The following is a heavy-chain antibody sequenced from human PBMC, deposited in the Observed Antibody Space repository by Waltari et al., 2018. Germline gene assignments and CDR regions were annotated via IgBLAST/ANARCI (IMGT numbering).Heavy chain of an antibody. CDR1: GFNFTDYW. CDR2: INQDGTET. CDR3: ARSIALGI. Sequence: EGRLEQSAGGLVQPGGSLRLSCVASGFNFTDYWMSWVRQTPERGLEWVVNINQDGTETHYVHPVSGRFIIFRDQAKNTVLLEMNRVNAEDTAVYYCARSIALGIWGQGTVVAVSS. J-gene: IGHJ3*02. V-gene: IGHV3-7*01. D-gene: IGHD6-13*01.